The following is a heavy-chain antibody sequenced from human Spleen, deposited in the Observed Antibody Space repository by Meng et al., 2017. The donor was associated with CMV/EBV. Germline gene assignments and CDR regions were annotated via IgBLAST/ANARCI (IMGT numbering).Heavy chain of an antibody. CDR1: GYTFTSYY. J-gene: IGHJ4*02. CDR3: ARWLDDYVDYYFDL. D-gene: IGHD3-10*02. CDR2: INPNSGGT. V-gene: IGHV1-2*02. Sequence: ASVKVSCKASGYTFTSYYMHWVRQAPGQGLEWMGWINPNSGGTNYAQKFQGRVTMTRDTSISTAYMELSRLRSDDTAVYYCARWLDDYVDYYFDLWGQGTVVTVSS.